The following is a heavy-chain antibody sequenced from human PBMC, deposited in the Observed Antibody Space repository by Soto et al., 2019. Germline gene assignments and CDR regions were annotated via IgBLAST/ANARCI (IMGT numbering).Heavy chain of an antibody. CDR3: ARELSSDYYYYYMDV. J-gene: IGHJ6*03. Sequence: EVQLVESGGGLVQPGGSRRVSCEASGFTVSSNYMSWVRQAPGKGLEWVSVIYSGGSTYYADSVKGRFTISRDNSKNTLYLQMNSLRAEDTAVYYCARELSSDYYYYYMDVWGKGTTVTVSS. CDR1: GFTVSSNY. V-gene: IGHV3-66*01. CDR2: IYSGGST. D-gene: IGHD3-16*02.